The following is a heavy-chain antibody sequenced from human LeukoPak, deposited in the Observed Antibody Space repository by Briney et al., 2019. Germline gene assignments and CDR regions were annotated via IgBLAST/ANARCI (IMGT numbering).Heavy chain of an antibody. CDR1: GGTFSSYA. D-gene: IGHD2-15*01. CDR2: IIPIFGTA. Sequence: SVKVSCKASGGTFSSYAISWVRQAPGQGLEWMGGIIPIFGTANYAQKFQGRVTITTDESTSTAYMELSSLRSEDTAVYYCERAPLGYCSGGSCYSRSGALDYWGQGTLVTVSS. CDR3: ERAPLGYCSGGSCYSRSGALDY. J-gene: IGHJ4*02. V-gene: IGHV1-69*05.